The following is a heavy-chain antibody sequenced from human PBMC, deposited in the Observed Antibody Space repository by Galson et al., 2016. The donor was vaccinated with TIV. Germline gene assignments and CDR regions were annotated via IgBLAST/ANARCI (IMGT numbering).Heavy chain of an antibody. J-gene: IGHJ4*02. V-gene: IGHV1-18*01. Sequence: SVKVSCKASGYTFINYGVGWVRQAPRQGLEWMGWISAYNGNTRYAQKLQARVTMTTDTSTNTAYMELRRLRSDDTAVYYCERVPSGFQEVIHCFAYWGQGTLVTVSS. CDR1: GYTFINYG. CDR2: ISAYNGNT. D-gene: IGHD3-10*01. CDR3: ERVPSGFQEVIHCFAY.